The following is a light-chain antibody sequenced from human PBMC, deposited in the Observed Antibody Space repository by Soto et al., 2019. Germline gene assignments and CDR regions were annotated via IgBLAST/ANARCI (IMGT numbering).Light chain of an antibody. CDR3: QQYGSSPRT. CDR2: GAS. V-gene: IGKV3-20*01. J-gene: IGKJ1*01. CDR1: QSVSSSY. Sequence: EIVLPQSPGTLSLSPGARATLSCRASQSVSSSYLGWYQQKPGQAPRLLIYGASSRATGIPDRFSGSGSGTDFTLTISRLEPEDFAVYYCQQYGSSPRTFGQGSMVDNK.